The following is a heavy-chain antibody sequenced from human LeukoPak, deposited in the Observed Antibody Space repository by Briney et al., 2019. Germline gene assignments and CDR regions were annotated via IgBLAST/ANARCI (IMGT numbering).Heavy chain of an antibody. Sequence: SQTLSLTCVISGDSVSTNRAAWNWIRQSPSSGLEWVGRTHNRSEFSNDYAESVKGRININPETTKNQCSLQLNSVPPEDTAVYYCARESVERRFDYWGQGILVTVSS. CDR3: ARESVERRFDY. CDR2: THNRSEFSN. D-gene: IGHD5-24*01. CDR1: GDSVSTNRAA. J-gene: IGHJ4*02. V-gene: IGHV6-1*01.